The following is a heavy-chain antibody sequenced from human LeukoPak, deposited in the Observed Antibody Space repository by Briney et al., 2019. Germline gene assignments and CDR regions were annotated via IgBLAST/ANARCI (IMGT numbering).Heavy chain of an antibody. CDR3: ARGDSTVTWYFQH. V-gene: IGHV3-21*01. Sequence: PGGSLRLSCAASGFTFSSYSMNWVRQAPGKGLEWVSSISSSSSYIYYADSVKGRFTISRDNAKNSLYLQMNSLRAEDTAVYYCARGDSTVTWYFQHWGQGTLVTVSS. D-gene: IGHD4-17*01. CDR1: GFTFSSYS. CDR2: ISSSSSYI. J-gene: IGHJ1*01.